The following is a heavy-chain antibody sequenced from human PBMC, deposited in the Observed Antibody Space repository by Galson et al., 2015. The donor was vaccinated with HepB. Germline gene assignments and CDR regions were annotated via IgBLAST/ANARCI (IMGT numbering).Heavy chain of an antibody. CDR3: ARERWVLGAVAGWALMYY. CDR2: INAGNGNT. Sequence: ASGQRLERMGWINAGNGNTKYSQKFQGRVTITRDTSASTAYMELSSLRSEDTAVYYCARERWVLGAVAGWALMYYWGQGTLVTVSS. V-gene: IGHV1-3*01. D-gene: IGHD6-19*01. J-gene: IGHJ4*02.